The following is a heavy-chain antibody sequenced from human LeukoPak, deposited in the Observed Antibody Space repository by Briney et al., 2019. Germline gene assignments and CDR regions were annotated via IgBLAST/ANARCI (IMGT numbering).Heavy chain of an antibody. CDR3: AKVVASGYCSGGSCYSSLDY. CDR2: ISGSGGST. D-gene: IGHD2-15*01. J-gene: IGHJ4*02. Sequence: GGSLRLSCAASGFTFSSYAMSWVRQALGKGLEWVSAISGSGGSTYYADSVKGRFTISRDNSKNTLYLQMNSLRAEDTAVYYCAKVVASGYCSGGSCYSSLDYWGQGTLVTVSS. V-gene: IGHV3-23*01. CDR1: GFTFSSYA.